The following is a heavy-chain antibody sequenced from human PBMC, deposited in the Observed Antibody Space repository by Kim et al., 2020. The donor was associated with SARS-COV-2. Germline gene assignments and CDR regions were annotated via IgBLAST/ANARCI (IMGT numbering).Heavy chain of an antibody. CDR3: ASGGGLAPYYYGMDV. Sequence: ASVKVSCKSSGYTFTSYGISWVRQAPGQGLEWMGWISAYNGNTNYAQKLQGRVTMTTDTSTSTAYMELRSLRSDDTAVYYCASGGGLAPYYYGMDVWGQGTTVTVSS. V-gene: IGHV1-18*01. CDR2: ISAYNGNT. D-gene: IGHD6-19*01. CDR1: GYTFTSYG. J-gene: IGHJ6*02.